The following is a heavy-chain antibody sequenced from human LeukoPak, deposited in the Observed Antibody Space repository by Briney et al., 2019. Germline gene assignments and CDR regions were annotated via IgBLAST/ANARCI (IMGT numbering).Heavy chain of an antibody. J-gene: IGHJ5*02. CDR3: ARVIIGGNYDFWIDNWFDH. CDR1: GFTFSSYE. V-gene: IGHV3-48*03. CDR2: ISSSGSTI. Sequence: GGSLRLFCAASGFTFSSYEMKWVRQAAGKGLEWVSYISSSGSTIYYADSVKGRFTISRDNAKNSLYLQMNSLRAEDTAVYYCARVIIGGNYDFWIDNWFDHWGQGTLVTVSS. D-gene: IGHD3-3*01.